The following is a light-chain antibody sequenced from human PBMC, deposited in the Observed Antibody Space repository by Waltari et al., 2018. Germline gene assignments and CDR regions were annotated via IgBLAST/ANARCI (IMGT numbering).Light chain of an antibody. V-gene: IGLV3-1*01. J-gene: IGLJ3*02. Sequence: SFELTQPPSLSVSPGQTATITCSGDNLGDQHASWYQQKPGQSPVLVIYRSNKRPSGIPERFSGSNSGSTATLTISGTLGMDEADYYCQAWDSTTGVFGGGTKLTVL. CDR2: RSN. CDR3: QAWDSTTGV. CDR1: NLGDQH.